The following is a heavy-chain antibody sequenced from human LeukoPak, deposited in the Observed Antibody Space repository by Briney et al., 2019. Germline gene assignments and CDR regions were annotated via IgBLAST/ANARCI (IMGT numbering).Heavy chain of an antibody. Sequence: ASVKVSCKASGYTFTSYSISWVRQAPGQGLEWMGWISAYNGNTNYAQKFQGRVTISRNTSITTAYMELSGLTSEDTAVYYCASYSGYAQWGQGTLVTVSS. CDR3: ASYSGYAQ. D-gene: IGHD5-12*01. CDR2: ISAYNGNT. V-gene: IGHV1-18*01. CDR1: GYTFTSYS. J-gene: IGHJ4*02.